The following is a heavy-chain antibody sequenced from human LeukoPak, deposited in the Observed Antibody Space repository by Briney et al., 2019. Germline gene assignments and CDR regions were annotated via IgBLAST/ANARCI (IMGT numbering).Heavy chain of an antibody. V-gene: IGHV4-30-2*01. CDR3: ASGRRGRAEYFQH. D-gene: IGHD3-16*01. J-gene: IGHJ1*01. CDR1: GGSISSGGYS. CDR2: IYHSGST. Sequence: SETLSLTCAVSGGSISSGGYSWSWIRQPPGKGLEWIGYIYHSGSTYYNPSLKSRVTISVDRSKNQFSLKLSSVTAADTAVYYCASGRRGRAEYFQHWGQGTLVTVSS.